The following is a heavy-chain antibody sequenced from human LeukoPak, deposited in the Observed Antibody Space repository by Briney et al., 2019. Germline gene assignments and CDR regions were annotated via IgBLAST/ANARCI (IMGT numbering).Heavy chain of an antibody. D-gene: IGHD3-10*01. CDR1: VGSISSYY. CDR3: ASHYGSGFAS. Sequence: PSETLSLTCTVSVGSISSYYCSWSRQPPRKGLEWIGYIYYSGSSNYSPSLKSRVTMSLDTPKNQFALNLSSVTAADTAMYYCASHYGSGFASWGQGTLVTVSS. CDR2: IYYSGSS. J-gene: IGHJ4*02. V-gene: IGHV4-59*01.